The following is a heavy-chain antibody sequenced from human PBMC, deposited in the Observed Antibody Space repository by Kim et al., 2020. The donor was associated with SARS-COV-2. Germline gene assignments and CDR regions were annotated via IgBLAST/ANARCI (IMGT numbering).Heavy chain of an antibody. Sequence: GGSLRLSCAASGFTFSSYAMHWVRQAPGKGLEWVAVISYDGSSKCYADSVKGRFTISRDDSKTTVYLQINSLRAEDTAVYYCARGSSTWELLPEDYWGQGTLVTVSS. J-gene: IGHJ4*02. CDR3: ARGSSTWELLPEDY. V-gene: IGHV3-30-3*01. CDR1: GFTFSSYA. CDR2: ISYDGSSK. D-gene: IGHD1-26*01.